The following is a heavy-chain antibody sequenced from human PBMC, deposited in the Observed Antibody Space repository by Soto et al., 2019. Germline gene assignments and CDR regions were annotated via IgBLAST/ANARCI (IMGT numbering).Heavy chain of an antibody. CDR1: GFTFSSYG. V-gene: IGHV3-33*01. J-gene: IGHJ4*02. CDR3: ASLGIAAARGY. Sequence: SLRLSCAASGFTFSSYGMHWVRQAPGKGLEWVAVIWYDGSNKYYADSVKGRFTISRDNSKNTLYLQMNSLRAEDTAVYYCASLGIAAARGYWGQGTLVTVSS. D-gene: IGHD6-25*01. CDR2: IWYDGSNK.